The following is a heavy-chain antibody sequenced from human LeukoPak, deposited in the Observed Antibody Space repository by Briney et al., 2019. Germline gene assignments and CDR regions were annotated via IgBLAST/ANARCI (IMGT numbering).Heavy chain of an antibody. D-gene: IGHD5-18*01. CDR2: INWNGGST. CDR3: ARGRREYSYGYSIDYYMDV. Sequence: PGGSLRLSCAASGFTFDDYGMSWVRQAPGKGLEWVSGINWNGGSTGYADSVKGRFTISRDNAKNSLYLQMNSLRAEDTALYYCARGRREYSYGYSIDYYMDVWGKGTTVTVSS. J-gene: IGHJ6*03. CDR1: GFTFDDYG. V-gene: IGHV3-20*04.